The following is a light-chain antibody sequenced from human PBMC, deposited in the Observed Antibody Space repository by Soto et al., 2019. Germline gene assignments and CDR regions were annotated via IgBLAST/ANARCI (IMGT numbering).Light chain of an antibody. J-gene: IGKJ4*01. CDR1: QSVSSY. V-gene: IGKV3-15*01. Sequence: EIVRTQSPATLSVSPGERATLSCRASQSVSSYLAWYQQKPGQTPKLLIYVAITRATGIPARFSGSGSGTEITLTISGLQSEDFAVYYWQQYNGWPLTFGGGTKVVFK. CDR3: QQYNGWPLT. CDR2: VAI.